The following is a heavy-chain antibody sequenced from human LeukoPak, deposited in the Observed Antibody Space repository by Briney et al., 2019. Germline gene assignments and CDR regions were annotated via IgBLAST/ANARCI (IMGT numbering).Heavy chain of an antibody. CDR3: ARGRLPGSWVSGFYYYYYMDV. D-gene: IGHD6-13*01. V-gene: IGHV1-8*02. J-gene: IGHJ6*03. Sequence: ASVKVSCKASGYTFTSYGISWVRQAPGQGLEWMGWMNPNSGNTGYAQKFQGRVTMTRNTSISTAYMELSSLRSEDTAVYYCARGRLPGSWVSGFYYYYYMDVWGKGTTVTISS. CDR1: GYTFTSYG. CDR2: MNPNSGNT.